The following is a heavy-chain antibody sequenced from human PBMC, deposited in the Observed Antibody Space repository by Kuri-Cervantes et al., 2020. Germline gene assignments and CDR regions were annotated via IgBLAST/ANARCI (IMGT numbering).Heavy chain of an antibody. CDR2: IHPADSDT. J-gene: IGHJ4*02. CDR3: ARQDRYYNFWSGYYPYYFDY. V-gene: IGHV5-51*01. Sequence: GGSLRLSCKGSGYSFTSYWIGWVRQVPGKGLEWMGIIHPADSDTRYSPSFEGQVTISADKSTSTAYLQWSSLKASDTAMYYCARQDRYYNFWSGYYPYYFDYWGQGTLVTVSS. D-gene: IGHD3-3*01. CDR1: GYSFTSYW.